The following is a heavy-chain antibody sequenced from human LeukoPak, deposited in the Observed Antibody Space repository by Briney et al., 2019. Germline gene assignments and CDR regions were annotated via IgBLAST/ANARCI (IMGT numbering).Heavy chain of an antibody. D-gene: IGHD6-6*01. CDR1: GFAFSYG. CDR3: AAPPRAGARPPYDF. CDR2: ISGSGDDT. Sequence: PGGSLRLSCTASGFAFSYGMSWVRQAPGKGLELVSAISGSGDDTYYLDSVKGRFTISRDRSKNTLFLQMNNLRAEDTAIYYCAAPPRAGARPPYDFWGHGTLVTVSS. J-gene: IGHJ4*01. V-gene: IGHV3-23*01.